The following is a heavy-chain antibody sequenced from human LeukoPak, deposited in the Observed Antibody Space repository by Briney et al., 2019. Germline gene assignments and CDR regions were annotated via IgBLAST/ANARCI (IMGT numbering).Heavy chain of an antibody. CDR3: ARGVAAAGTLGYYYYYMDV. CDR2: MNPNSGNT. CDR1: GYTFTSYD. J-gene: IGHJ6*03. Sequence: ASVKVSCKASGYTFTSYDINWVRQATGQGLEWMGWMNPNSGNTGYAQKFQGRVTMTRNTSISTAYMELSSLRSEDTAVYYCARGVAAAGTLGYYYYYMDVRGKGTTVTISS. V-gene: IGHV1-8*02. D-gene: IGHD6-13*01.